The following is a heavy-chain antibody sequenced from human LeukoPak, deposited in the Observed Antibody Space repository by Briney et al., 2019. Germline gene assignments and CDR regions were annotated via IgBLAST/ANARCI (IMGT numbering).Heavy chain of an antibody. J-gene: IGHJ6*04. CDR2: IIPILGTA. D-gene: IGHD3-10*01. CDR3: ASYYYGSGSPYGMDV. V-gene: IGHV1-69*01. Sequence: GSSVKVSCKASGGTFSSYAISWVRQAPGQGLEWMGGIIPILGTANYAQKFQGRVTITADESTSTAYMELSSLRSEDTAVYYCASYYYGSGSPYGMDVWGKGTTVTVSS. CDR1: GGTFSSYA.